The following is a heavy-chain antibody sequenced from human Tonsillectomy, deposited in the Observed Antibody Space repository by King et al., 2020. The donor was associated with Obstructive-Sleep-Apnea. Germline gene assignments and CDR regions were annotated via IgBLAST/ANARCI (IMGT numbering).Heavy chain of an antibody. Sequence: VQLVESGGGLVQPGGSLRLSCAASGFTFSSYAMSWVRQAPGKGLEWVSGISGSGGSTYHADSVKGRFTISRDNSKNTLYLQMNSLRAEDTAVYYCAKVQILVVPAAIVRVPWYFDLWGRGTLVTVSS. J-gene: IGHJ2*01. CDR3: AKVQILVVPAAIVRVPWYFDL. V-gene: IGHV3-23*04. CDR2: ISGSGGST. CDR1: GFTFSSYA. D-gene: IGHD2-2*01.